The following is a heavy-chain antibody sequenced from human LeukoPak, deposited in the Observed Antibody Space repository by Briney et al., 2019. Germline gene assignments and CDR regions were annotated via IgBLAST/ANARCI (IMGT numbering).Heavy chain of an antibody. CDR1: GGPISSSSYY. V-gene: IGHV4-39*01. J-gene: IGHJ4*02. CDR2: IYYSGST. Sequence: SETLSLTCTVSGGPISSSSYYWGWIRQPPGKGLEWIGSIYYSGSTYYNPSLKSRVTISVDTSKNQFSLKLSSVTAADTAVYYCARNHPFDYWGQGTLVTVSS. D-gene: IGHD1-14*01. CDR3: ARNHPFDY.